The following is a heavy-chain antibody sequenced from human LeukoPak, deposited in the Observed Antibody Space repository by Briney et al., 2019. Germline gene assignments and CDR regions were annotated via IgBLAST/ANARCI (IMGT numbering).Heavy chain of an antibody. CDR1: GFTFSSYG. Sequence: GRSLRLSCAASGFTFSSYGMHWVRQAPGKGLEWVAVIWYDGSNKYYADSVKGRFTISRDNSKNTLYLQMNSLRAEDTAVYYCARERTDCSSTSCYAPYYYYGMDVWGQGTTVTVSS. D-gene: IGHD2-2*01. CDR3: ARERTDCSSTSCYAPYYYYGMDV. V-gene: IGHV3-33*01. CDR2: IWYDGSNK. J-gene: IGHJ6*02.